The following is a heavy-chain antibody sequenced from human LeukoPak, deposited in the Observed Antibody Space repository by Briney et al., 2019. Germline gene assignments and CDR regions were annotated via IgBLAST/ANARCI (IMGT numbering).Heavy chain of an antibody. CDR3: ARGSGTPPAYIAVAAKGHYYGMDV. CDR1: GGTFSSYA. D-gene: IGHD6-19*01. J-gene: IGHJ6*02. CDR2: IIPIFGTA. Sequence: SVKVSCKASGGTFSSYAISWARQAPGQGLEWMGGIIPIFGTANYAQKFQGRVTITADESTSTAYMELSSLRSEDTAVYYCARGSGTPPAYIAVAAKGHYYGMDVWGQGTTVTVSS. V-gene: IGHV1-69*13.